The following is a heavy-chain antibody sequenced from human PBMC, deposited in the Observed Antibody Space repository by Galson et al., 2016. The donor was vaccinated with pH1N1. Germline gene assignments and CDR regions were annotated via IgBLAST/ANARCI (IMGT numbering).Heavy chain of an antibody. V-gene: IGHV5-51*03. CDR2: IYPGDSDT. CDR1: GYSFSHYW. J-gene: IGHJ4*02. D-gene: IGHD1-1*01. CDR3: AGSTKGVSTGHFDS. Sequence: QSGAEVKKPRESLRISCKGFGYSFSHYWIAWVRQMLGKGLECMGVIYPGDSDTKYNTSFEGQVVISADKSTGSVFLQWNSLEASGTAMYYCAGSTKGVSTGHFDSWGQGTLVTVSS.